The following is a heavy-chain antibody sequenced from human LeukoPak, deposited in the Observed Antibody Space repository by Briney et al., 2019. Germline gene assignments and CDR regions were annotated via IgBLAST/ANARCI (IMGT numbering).Heavy chain of an antibody. V-gene: IGHV4-59*01. CDR2: IYYSGST. CDR3: ARSLGLVVPAAQYYYYYGMDV. D-gene: IGHD2-2*01. J-gene: IGHJ6*02. Sequence: PSETLSLTCTVSGGSISSYYWSWIRQPPGKGLEWIGYIYYSGSTNYYPSLKSRVTISVDTSKNQFSLKLSSVTAADTAVYYCARSLGLVVPAAQYYYYYGMDVWGQGTTVTVSS. CDR1: GGSISSYY.